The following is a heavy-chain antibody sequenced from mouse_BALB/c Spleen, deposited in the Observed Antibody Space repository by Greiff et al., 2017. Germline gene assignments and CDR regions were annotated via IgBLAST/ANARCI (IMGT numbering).Heavy chain of an antibody. J-gene: IGHJ2*01. D-gene: IGHD1-1*01. CDR1: GYTFTSYT. Sequence: QVQLQQSAAELARPGASVKMSCKASGYTFTSYTMHWVKQRPGQGLEWIGHINPSSGYTEYNQKFKDKTTLTADKSSSTAYMQLSSLTSEDSAVCYCALGNYYGSSYDYWGQGTTLTVSS. CDR2: INPSSGYT. V-gene: IGHV1-4*02. CDR3: ALGNYYGSSYDY.